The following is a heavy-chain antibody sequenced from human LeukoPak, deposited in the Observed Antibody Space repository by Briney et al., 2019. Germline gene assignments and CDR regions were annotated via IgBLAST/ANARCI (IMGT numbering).Heavy chain of an antibody. CDR1: GFTFINYW. CDR3: ARGGFCSGADCRGSFDY. V-gene: IGHV3-74*01. Sequence: GGSLRLSCAASGFTFINYWMHWVRQAPGEGLVWVSHINNDGSTTTYADSVKGRFTISRDNAKNTLYLHANSLRAEDTAVYYCARGGFCSGADCRGSFDYWGQGSLVTVSS. CDR2: INNDGSTT. D-gene: IGHD2-15*01. J-gene: IGHJ4*02.